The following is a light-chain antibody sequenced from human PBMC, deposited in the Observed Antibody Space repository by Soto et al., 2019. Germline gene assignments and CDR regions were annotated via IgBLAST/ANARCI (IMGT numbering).Light chain of an antibody. Sequence: QSLLTQRASVSGSPGQSITISCPGTSSDIAIYNFVSWYQQHPGKAPRLMIFQVTNRPSGVSTRFSGSKSGNTASLTISGLQAEDEADYYCSSYTDSTDYVFGNGTKVTVL. CDR1: SSDIAIYNF. CDR2: QVT. V-gene: IGLV2-14*01. J-gene: IGLJ1*01. CDR3: SSYTDSTDYV.